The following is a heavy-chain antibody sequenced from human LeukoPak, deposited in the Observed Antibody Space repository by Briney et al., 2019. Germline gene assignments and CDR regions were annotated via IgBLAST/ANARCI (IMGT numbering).Heavy chain of an antibody. V-gene: IGHV3-23*01. CDR1: GFTFSSYA. CDR3: AKDLSSGWYYY. CDR2: ITASGGST. J-gene: IGHJ4*02. Sequence: GGSLRLSCAASGFTFSSYAMSWVRQTPGKGLEWVSGITASGGSTYHADSVKGRFTISRDNSINTLNLQMNNLRAEDTAVYYCAKDLSSGWYYYWGQGTLVTVSS. D-gene: IGHD6-19*01.